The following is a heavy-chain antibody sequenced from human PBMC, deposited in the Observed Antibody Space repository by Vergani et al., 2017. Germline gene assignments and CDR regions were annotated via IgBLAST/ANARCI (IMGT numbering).Heavy chain of an antibody. CDR3: ARAAMVTVFDY. J-gene: IGHJ4*02. CDR2: INHSGST. V-gene: IGHV4-34*01. Sequence: QVQLQQWGAGLLKPSETLSLTCAVYGGSFSGYYWSWIRQPPGKGLEWIGEINHSGSTYYNPSLKSRVTISVDTSKNQFSLKLSSVTAADTAVDYCARAAMVTVFDYWGQGTLVTVSS. CDR1: GGSFSGYY. D-gene: IGHD5-18*01.